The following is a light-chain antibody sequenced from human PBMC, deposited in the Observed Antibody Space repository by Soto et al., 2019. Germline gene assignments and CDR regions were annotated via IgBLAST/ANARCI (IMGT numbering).Light chain of an antibody. CDR3: CSFAGSYTLGV. CDR1: SSDVGVYNY. Sequence: QSALTQPRSVSGSPGQSVTISCTGTSSDVGVYNYVSWYQHHPGKAPKLMIYDVSKRPSGVPDRFSGSKSGNTASLTISGLQAEDEADYYCCSFAGSYTLGVFGGGTQLTVL. CDR2: DVS. V-gene: IGLV2-11*01. J-gene: IGLJ2*01.